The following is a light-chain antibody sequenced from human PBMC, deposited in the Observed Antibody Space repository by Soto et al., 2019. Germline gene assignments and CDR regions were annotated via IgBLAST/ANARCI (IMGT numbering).Light chain of an antibody. J-gene: IGLJ3*02. CDR1: SGYSNYK. CDR3: GADYGSGSNFVWV. V-gene: IGLV9-49*01. Sequence: QLVLTQPPSASASLGASVTLTCTLSSGYSNYKVDWYQQRPGKGPRFVMRVGTGGIVGAKGDGIPDRFSVLGSGLNRYPASKHIQEGVESDYHCGADYGSGSNFVWVFGGGTKLTVL. CDR2: VGTGGIVG.